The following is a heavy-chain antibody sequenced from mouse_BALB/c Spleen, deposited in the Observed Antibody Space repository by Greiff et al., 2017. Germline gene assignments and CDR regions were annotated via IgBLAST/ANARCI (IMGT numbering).Heavy chain of an antibody. CDR2: IYWDDDK. V-gene: IGHV8-12*01. D-gene: IGHD2-4*01. Sequence: QVTLKVSGPGILQPSQTLSLTCSFSGFSLSTSGMGVSWIRQPSGKGLEWLAHIYWDDDKRYNPSLKSRLTISKDTSSNQVFLKITSVDTADTATYYCARSLYDYDGDAMDYWGQGTSVTVSS. CDR1: GFSLSTSGMG. CDR3: ARSLYDYDGDAMDY. J-gene: IGHJ4*01.